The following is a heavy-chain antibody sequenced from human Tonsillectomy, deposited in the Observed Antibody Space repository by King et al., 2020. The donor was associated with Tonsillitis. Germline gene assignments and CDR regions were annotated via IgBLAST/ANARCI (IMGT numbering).Heavy chain of an antibody. V-gene: IGHV1-2*02. D-gene: IGHD3-10*01. Sequence: VQLVESGAEVKRPGASVRVPCKTSGYSFTAYYIHWVRLAPGQGPEWMGSINPNSGDSNPAQKFQGRVTMTRDTSISTAYLELSRLRSDDTAVYYCAGRSYGSGSFFNFHFDSWGQGTLVSVSS. CDR3: AGRSYGSGSFFNFHFDS. J-gene: IGHJ4*02. CDR2: INPNSGDS. CDR1: GYSFTAYY.